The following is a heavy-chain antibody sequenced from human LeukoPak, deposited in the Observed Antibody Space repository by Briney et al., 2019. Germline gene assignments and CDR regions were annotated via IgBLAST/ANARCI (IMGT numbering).Heavy chain of an antibody. Sequence: SETLSLTCTVSGVSISSSNSYWGWIRQPPGKGLEWIGSIYYSGNTYYNPSLKSRVTISVDTSKNQFSLKLNSVTAADTAVYYCARDHSSSSEDYWGQGTLVTVSS. D-gene: IGHD6-13*01. CDR2: IYYSGNT. V-gene: IGHV4-39*07. J-gene: IGHJ4*02. CDR3: ARDHSSSSEDY. CDR1: GVSISSSNSY.